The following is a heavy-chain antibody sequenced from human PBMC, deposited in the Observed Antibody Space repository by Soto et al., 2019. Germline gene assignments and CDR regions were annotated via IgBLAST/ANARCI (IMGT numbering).Heavy chain of an antibody. V-gene: IGHV6-1*01. CDR3: ARCLWLMTVPPPSWFVP. D-gene: IGHD3-22*01. CDR2: TYYRSKWYN. CDR1: GDSVSSNSAA. J-gene: IGHJ5*02. Sequence: SQTLSLTCAISGDSVSSNSAAWNWIRHSPSRGLEWLGRTYYRSKWYNDYAVSVKSRITINPDTSKNQFSLQLNSVTPEDTAVYYCARCLWLMTVPPPSWFVPWGTRTLVTV.